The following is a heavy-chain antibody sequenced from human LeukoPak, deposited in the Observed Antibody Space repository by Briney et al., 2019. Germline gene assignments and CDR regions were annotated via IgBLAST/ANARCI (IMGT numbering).Heavy chain of an antibody. CDR1: GFTFSSNY. D-gene: IGHD2-21*02. CDR3: ARDRWGDQKGAVDY. Sequence: PGGSLRLSCAASGFTFSSNYMSWVRQAPGKGLEWVSAIYSGGSTYYADSVKGRFTIFRDNSENTLYLQMNSLRAEDTAVYYCARDRWGDQKGAVDYWGQGTLVTGSS. V-gene: IGHV3-66*02. CDR2: IYSGGST. J-gene: IGHJ4*02.